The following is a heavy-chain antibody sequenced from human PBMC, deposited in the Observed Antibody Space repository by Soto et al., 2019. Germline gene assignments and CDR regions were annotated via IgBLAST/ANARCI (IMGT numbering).Heavy chain of an antibody. CDR3: AHSRPPRLLDF. CDR2: IYWDDDK. D-gene: IGHD6-6*01. Sequence: QITLKESGPTLVKPTQTLTLTCTFSGFSLTTSGVGVGWIRQPPGKALEWLALIYWDDDKRYSPSLNSRLTXTXXTSKNQVVLTLTNMDPVDTATYYCAHSRPPRLLDFWGQGTLVIVSS. CDR1: GFSLTTSGVG. V-gene: IGHV2-5*02. J-gene: IGHJ4*02.